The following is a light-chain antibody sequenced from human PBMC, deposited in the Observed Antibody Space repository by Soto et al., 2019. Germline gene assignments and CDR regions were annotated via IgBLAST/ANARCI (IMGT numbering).Light chain of an antibody. V-gene: IGLV1-44*01. Sequence: QSVLTQSPSASGTPGQRLTISCSGSISNFGNNPVNWYQQLPGTAPKLLIYNNNQRPSRVPDLFSGSKSGTSASLAISGLQSEDEADYYCAAWYDSLNALIFGGGTKLTVL. CDR1: ISNFGNNP. CDR2: NNN. CDR3: AAWYDSLNALI. J-gene: IGLJ2*01.